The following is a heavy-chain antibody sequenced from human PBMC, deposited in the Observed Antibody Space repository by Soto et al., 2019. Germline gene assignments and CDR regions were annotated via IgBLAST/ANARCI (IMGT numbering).Heavy chain of an antibody. CDR2: ISYDGSNK. CDR1: GFTFSSYG. J-gene: IGHJ3*02. D-gene: IGHD6-13*01. V-gene: IGHV3-30*18. Sequence: GGSLRLSCAASGFTFSSYGMHWVRQAPGKGLEWVAVISYDGSNKYYADSVKGRFTIPRDNSKNTLYLQMNSLRAEDTAVYYCAKGSSSSWTVGMKDAFDIWGQGTMVTVSS. CDR3: AKGSSSSWTVGMKDAFDI.